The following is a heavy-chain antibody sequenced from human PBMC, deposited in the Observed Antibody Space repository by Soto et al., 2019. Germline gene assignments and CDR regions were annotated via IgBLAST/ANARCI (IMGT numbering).Heavy chain of an antibody. D-gene: IGHD3-16*01. CDR2: ITGTSAFT. J-gene: IGHJ4*02. V-gene: IGHV3-21*01. CDR3: ARDNLAFQGAFDL. Sequence: GGSLRLSCAASGFVLSDFQFNWVRQAPGGGLEWLSSITGTSAFTEYAESIEGRLTISRDNPNKLLFLHMDNLRPEDTAVYYCARDNLAFQGAFDLWGQGTLVTVSS. CDR1: GFVLSDFQ.